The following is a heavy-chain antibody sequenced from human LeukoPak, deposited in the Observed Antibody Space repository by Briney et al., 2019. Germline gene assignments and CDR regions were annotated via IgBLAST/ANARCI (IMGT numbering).Heavy chain of an antibody. J-gene: IGHJ4*02. Sequence: SETLSLTCTVSGGSISSYYWSWIRQPPGKGLEWIGYIYYSGSTNYNPSLKSRVTISVDTPKNQFSLKLSSVTAADTAVYYCARGGYSYGTFDYWGQGTLVTVSS. D-gene: IGHD5-18*01. CDR3: ARGGYSYGTFDY. CDR1: GGSISSYY. V-gene: IGHV4-59*08. CDR2: IYYSGST.